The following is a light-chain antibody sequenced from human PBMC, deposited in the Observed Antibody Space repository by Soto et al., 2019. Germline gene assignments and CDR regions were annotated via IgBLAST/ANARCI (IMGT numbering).Light chain of an antibody. CDR1: QSVSSY. J-gene: IGKJ1*01. V-gene: IGKV3-15*01. CDR3: HQYNNWPLT. CDR2: AAS. Sequence: EIVLTQSPATLSLSPGERATLSCRASQSVSSYLAWYQQKPGQAPRLLIYAASTRATGIAGRFSGSGSETEFTLIIRSLQSEDSALYYCHQYNNWPLTFGQGTKVDIK.